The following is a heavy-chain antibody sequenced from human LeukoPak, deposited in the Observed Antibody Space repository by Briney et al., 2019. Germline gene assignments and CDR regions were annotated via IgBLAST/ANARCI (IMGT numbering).Heavy chain of an antibody. CDR2: IKEGGSIK. CDR1: GFTFSSYS. V-gene: IGHV3-7*01. Sequence: GGSLRLSCAASGFTFSSYSMNWVRQAPGKGLEWVASIKEGGSIKYYVDSVKGRFTISRDNAKNSLYLQMNSLRAEDTAVYYCARDPYLAAGDAFDIWGQGTMVTVSS. D-gene: IGHD6-13*01. J-gene: IGHJ3*02. CDR3: ARDPYLAAGDAFDI.